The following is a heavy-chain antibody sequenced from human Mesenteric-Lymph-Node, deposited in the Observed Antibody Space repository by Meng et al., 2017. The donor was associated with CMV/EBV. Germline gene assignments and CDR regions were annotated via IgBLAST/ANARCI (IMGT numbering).Heavy chain of an antibody. CDR2: IYSGGSP. J-gene: IGHJ3*02. V-gene: IGHV3-NL1*01. Sequence: GESLKISCAASRSTFSNYGMHWVRQAPGKGLEWVSLIYSGGSPYYADSVKGRFTISRDNSKNTLYLQMNSLRAEDTAVYYCSRYYDSSGYSDAFDIWGQGTMVTVSS. D-gene: IGHD3-22*01. CDR1: RSTFSNYG. CDR3: SRYYDSSGYSDAFDI.